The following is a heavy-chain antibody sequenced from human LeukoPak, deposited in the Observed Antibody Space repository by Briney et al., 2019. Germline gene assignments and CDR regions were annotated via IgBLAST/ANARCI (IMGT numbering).Heavy chain of an antibody. D-gene: IGHD3-16*01. CDR1: GDTFSRYA. CDR3: ATTGGDIYYYYMDV. CDR2: IIPVLSTA. J-gene: IGHJ6*03. Sequence: SVKVSCKASGDTFSRYAISWVRQASGQGLEWMGGIIPVLSTANYAQKFQDRVTITADESTSTTYMELSSLKSEDTAVYYCATTGGDIYYYYMDVWGKGTTVTISS. V-gene: IGHV1-69*13.